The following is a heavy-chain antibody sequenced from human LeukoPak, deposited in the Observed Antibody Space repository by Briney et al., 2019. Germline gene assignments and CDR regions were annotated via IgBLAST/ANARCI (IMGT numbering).Heavy chain of an antibody. V-gene: IGHV3-48*01. CDR1: GFTFSSYS. Sequence: GGSLRLSCAASGFTFSSYSMNWVRQAPGKGLEWVSYISSSSSTIYYADSVKGRFTISRDNAKNSLYLQMNSLRAEDTAVYYCARLPSAYCGGDCYPFDYWGQGTLVTVSS. D-gene: IGHD2-21*02. CDR3: ARLPSAYCGGDCYPFDY. J-gene: IGHJ4*02. CDR2: ISSSSSTI.